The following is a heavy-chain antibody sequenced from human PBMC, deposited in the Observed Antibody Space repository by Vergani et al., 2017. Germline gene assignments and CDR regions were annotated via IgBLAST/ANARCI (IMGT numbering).Heavy chain of an antibody. J-gene: IGHJ4*02. CDR1: GGSFSSGSYY. Sequence: QVQLQESGPGLVKPSQTLSLTCTVSGGSFSSGSYYWSWIRQPAGKGLEWIGRIYTRGNTNYNPSLKSRVTISVDTSKNQFSLKLGSVTAADTAVYYCARAEVGGCFDYGGQDPGHRLL. CDR2: IYTRGNT. CDR3: ARAEVGGCFDY. V-gene: IGHV4-61*02. D-gene: IGHD1-26*01.